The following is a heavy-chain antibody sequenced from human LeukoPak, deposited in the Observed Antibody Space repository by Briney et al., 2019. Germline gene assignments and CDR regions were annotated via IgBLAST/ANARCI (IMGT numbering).Heavy chain of an antibody. CDR3: ARETFCGGDCCLDWFFDV. CDR1: EFSFSDSA. Sequence: GGSLSLSGAASEFSFSDSAMHWVRHAPGKGLEWVALIWYDGTNKYYADSVKGRFTISRDNSKNTLYLEMNSLRAEDTAVYYCARETFCGGDCCLDWFFDVWGHGTLVTVSS. J-gene: IGHJ2*01. D-gene: IGHD2-21*02. V-gene: IGHV3-30-3*01. CDR2: IWYDGTNK.